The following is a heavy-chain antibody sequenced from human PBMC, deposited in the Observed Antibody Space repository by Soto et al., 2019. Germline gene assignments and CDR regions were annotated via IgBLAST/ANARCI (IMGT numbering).Heavy chain of an antibody. J-gene: IGHJ4*02. CDR3: AREGIANSYGYWPFDY. Sequence: SVKVSCKASGGTFSSYAISWVRQAPGQGLEWMGGIIPIFGTANYAQKFQGRVTITADESTSTAYMELSSLRSEDTAVYYCAREGIANSYGYWPFDYWGQGTLLTVSS. CDR1: GGTFSSYA. CDR2: IIPIFGTA. V-gene: IGHV1-69*13. D-gene: IGHD5-18*01.